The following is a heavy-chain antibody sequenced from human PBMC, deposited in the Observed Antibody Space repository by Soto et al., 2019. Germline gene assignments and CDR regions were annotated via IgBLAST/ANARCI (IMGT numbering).Heavy chain of an antibody. CDR2: INHSGST. J-gene: IGHJ6*02. V-gene: IGHV4-34*01. CDR1: GGSFSGYY. CDR3: ARGRVTMVRGVTLYYYYYYGMDV. D-gene: IGHD3-10*01. Sequence: PSETLSLTCAVYGGSFSGYYWSWIRQPPGKGLEWIGEINHSGSTNYNPSLKRRVTISVDTSKDQFSLKLSSVTAADTAVYYCARGRVTMVRGVTLYYYYYYGMDVWGQGTTVTVSS.